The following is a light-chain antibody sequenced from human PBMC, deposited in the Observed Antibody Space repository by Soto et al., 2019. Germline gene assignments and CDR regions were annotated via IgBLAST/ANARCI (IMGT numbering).Light chain of an antibody. CDR3: QQSYTTPWT. Sequence: DIQMTQSPSSLSASVGDRATITCRASQTITNYLNWYQQKQGKAPKLLIYGVSSLQSGVPSRFSGSGSGTDVTLTISSLQPEDFATYYCQQSYTTPWTFGPGTKVEIK. CDR1: QTITNY. V-gene: IGKV1-39*01. CDR2: GVS. J-gene: IGKJ1*01.